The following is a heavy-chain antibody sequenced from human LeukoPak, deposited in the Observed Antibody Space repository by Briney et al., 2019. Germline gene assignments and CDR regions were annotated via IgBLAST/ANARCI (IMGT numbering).Heavy chain of an antibody. CDR2: ISSGGST. Sequence: GGSLRLSCLASGFTFDNYALSWVCQAPGKGLEWVSDISSGGSTYYADTVRGRFTITKDSSKSTLYLQMDSLRVEDSAVYYCARERDRLYYDTSGYFDYWGQGILVTVSS. J-gene: IGHJ4*02. V-gene: IGHV3-23*01. D-gene: IGHD3-22*01. CDR1: GFTFDNYA. CDR3: ARERDRLYYDTSGYFDY.